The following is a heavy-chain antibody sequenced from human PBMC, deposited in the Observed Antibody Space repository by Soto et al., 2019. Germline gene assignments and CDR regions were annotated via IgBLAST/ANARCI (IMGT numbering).Heavy chain of an antibody. Sequence: SETLSLTCTVSGGSVRSGSYYWSWIRQPPGKGLEWIGEINHSGSTNYNPSLKSRVTISVDTSKSQFSLKLSSVTAADTAVYYCARHEALSSRFDYWGQGILVTLSS. J-gene: IGHJ4*02. V-gene: IGHV4-61*01. CDR2: INHSGST. CDR3: ARHEALSSRFDY. CDR1: GGSVRSGSYY.